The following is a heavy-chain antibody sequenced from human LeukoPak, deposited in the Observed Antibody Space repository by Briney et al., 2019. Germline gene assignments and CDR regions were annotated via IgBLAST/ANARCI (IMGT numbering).Heavy chain of an antibody. CDR2: IYYSGST. Sequence: SETLSPTCTVSGGSISSGGYYWSWIRQHPGKGLEWIGYIYYSGSTYYNPSLKSRVTISVDTSKNQFSLKLSSVTAADTAVYYCARGGFERRLGELKPTDYWGQGTLVTVSS. D-gene: IGHD3-16*01. CDR1: GGSISSGGYY. V-gene: IGHV4-31*03. CDR3: ARGGFERRLGELKPTDY. J-gene: IGHJ4*02.